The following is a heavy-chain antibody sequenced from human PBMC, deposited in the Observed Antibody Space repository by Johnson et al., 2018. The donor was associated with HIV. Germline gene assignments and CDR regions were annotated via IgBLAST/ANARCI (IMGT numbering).Heavy chain of an antibody. D-gene: IGHD6-13*01. CDR1: GFTFSSYG. Sequence: VQLVESGGGVVQPGGSLRLSCAASGFTFSSYGMHWVRQAPGKGLVWVSRINTDGSATTYADSVKGRFTISRDNAKNTLYLQMNSLRADDTALYFCARGKGAAVGLDAFDIWGQGTMVTVSS. V-gene: IGHV3-74*02. J-gene: IGHJ3*02. CDR3: ARGKGAAVGLDAFDI. CDR2: INTDGSAT.